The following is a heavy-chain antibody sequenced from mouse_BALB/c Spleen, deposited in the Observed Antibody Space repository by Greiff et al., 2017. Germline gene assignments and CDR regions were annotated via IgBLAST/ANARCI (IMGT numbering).Heavy chain of an antibody. CDR2: IRNKANGYTT. V-gene: IGHV7-3*02. CDR3: ARDLNYGSHGYFDV. CDR1: GFTFTDYY. Sequence: EVMLVESGGGLVQPGGSLRLSCATSGFTFTDYYMSWVRQPPGKALEWLGFIRNKANGYTTEYSASVKGRFTISRDNSQSILYLQMNTLRAEDSATYYCARDLNYGSHGYFDVWGAGTTVTVSS. J-gene: IGHJ1*01. D-gene: IGHD1-2*01.